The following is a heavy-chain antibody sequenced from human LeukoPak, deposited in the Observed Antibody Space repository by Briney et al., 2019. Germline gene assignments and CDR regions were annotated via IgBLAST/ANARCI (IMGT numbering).Heavy chain of an antibody. CDR1: GFTFSSYW. CDR3: ARIDFWSDRKGWFDP. Sequence: PGGSLRLSCAASGFTFSSYWMSWVRQAPGKGLEWVANIKQDGSEKYYVDSVKGRFTISRDNAKNSLYLQMNSLRAEDTAVYYCARIDFWSDRKGWFDPWGQGTLVTVSS. V-gene: IGHV3-7*01. J-gene: IGHJ5*02. CDR2: IKQDGSEK. D-gene: IGHD3-3*01.